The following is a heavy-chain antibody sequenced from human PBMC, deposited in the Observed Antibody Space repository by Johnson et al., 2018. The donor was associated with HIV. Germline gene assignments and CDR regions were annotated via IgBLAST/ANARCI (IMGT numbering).Heavy chain of an antibody. D-gene: IGHD1-26*01. J-gene: IGHJ3*02. CDR1: GFIFSSYS. CDR3: AKESKWESRTPHAFDM. V-gene: IGHV3-30-3*01. CDR2: ISYDGSNK. Sequence: QVQLVESGGGVVQPGRSLGLYCAASGFIFSSYSMHWVRQAPGKGLEWVAVISYDGSNKHYADSVKGRFTVSRDNSKNTLYLQMKSLRPEDTAVYYCAKESKWESRTPHAFDMWGQGTMVTVSS.